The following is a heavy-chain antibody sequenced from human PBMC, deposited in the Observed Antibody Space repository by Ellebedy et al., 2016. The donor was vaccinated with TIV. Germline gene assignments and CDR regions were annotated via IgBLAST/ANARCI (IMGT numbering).Heavy chain of an antibody. CDR2: ISYSGDVI. J-gene: IGHJ4*02. D-gene: IGHD5-12*01. CDR3: ARVGVDIFDY. Sequence: GESLKISCAASGFTFSGFYMSWFRQAPGKGPEWVSYISYSGDVIYYADSVKGRFTTSRDNAGNSVYLQMNSLRAEDTAFYYCARVGVDIFDYWGQGTLVTVSS. V-gene: IGHV3-11*01. CDR1: GFTFSGFY.